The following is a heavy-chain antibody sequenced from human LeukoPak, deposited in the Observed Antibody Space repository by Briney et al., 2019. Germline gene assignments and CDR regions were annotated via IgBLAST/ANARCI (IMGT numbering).Heavy chain of an antibody. J-gene: IGHJ3*02. D-gene: IGHD3-10*01. CDR1: GYTFTSYY. V-gene: IGHV1-46*01. CDR3: ARDFAGTRKWEAFDI. CDR2: INPSGGST. Sequence: GASVKVSCKASGYTFTSYYMHWVRQAPGQGLEWMGIINPSGGSTSYAQKFQGRVTMTRDTSTSTVYMELSSLRSEDTAVYYCARDFAGTRKWEAFDIWGQGTMVTVSS.